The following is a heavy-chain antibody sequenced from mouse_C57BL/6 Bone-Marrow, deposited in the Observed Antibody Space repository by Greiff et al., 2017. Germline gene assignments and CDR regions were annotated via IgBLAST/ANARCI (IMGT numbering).Heavy chain of an antibody. CDR3: SVYYYGRG. J-gene: IGHJ2*01. CDR1: GYSFTSYW. Sequence: QVQLQQPGAELVKPGASVTLSCKASGYSFTSYWMHWVKQRPGQGLEWIGMIHPNSGSTNYNEKVKSKATLTVDKSSRTAYMQLSRLTSDDSAVYYCSVYYYGRGWGQGTTLTVSS. CDR2: IHPNSGST. V-gene: IGHV1-64*01. D-gene: IGHD1-1*01.